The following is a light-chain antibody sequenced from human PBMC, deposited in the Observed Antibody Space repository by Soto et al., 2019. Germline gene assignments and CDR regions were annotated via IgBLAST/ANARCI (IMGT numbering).Light chain of an antibody. Sequence: QSALTQPASVSGSPGQSITISCSGTSSDVGGYDYVSWYQQHPGKAPKLMTYDVSHRPSGASNRFSGSKSGNTASLTISGLQAEDEADYYCISYTSSSTVVFGGGTKLTVL. J-gene: IGLJ2*01. V-gene: IGLV2-14*03. CDR3: ISYTSSSTVV. CDR1: SSDVGGYDY. CDR2: DVS.